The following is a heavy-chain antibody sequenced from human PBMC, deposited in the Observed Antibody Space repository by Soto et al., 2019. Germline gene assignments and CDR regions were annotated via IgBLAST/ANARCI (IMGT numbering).Heavy chain of an antibody. CDR1: GGSISSYY. V-gene: IGHV4-59*01. J-gene: IGHJ3*02. CDR2: IYYSGST. CDR3: ARVSNSGSYYDILTGYQTQHDAFYI. Sequence: SETLSLTCTVSGGSISSYYWSWIRQPPGKGLEWIGYIYYSGSTNYNPSLKSRVTISVDTSKNQFSLKLSSVTAADTAVYYCARVSNSGSYYDILTGYQTQHDAFYIWGQGTMVTVSS. D-gene: IGHD3-9*01.